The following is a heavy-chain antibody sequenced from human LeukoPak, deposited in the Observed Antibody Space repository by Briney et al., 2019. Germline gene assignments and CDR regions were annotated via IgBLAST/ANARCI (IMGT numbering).Heavy chain of an antibody. CDR2: IYHSGST. CDR3: ARIYCSSTTCYVGVDY. CDR1: GGSISSGGDY. J-gene: IGHJ4*02. V-gene: IGHV4-30-2*01. Sequence: SETLSLTCSVSGGSISSGGDYWSWIRQPPGKALEWIGYIYHSGSTYYNPSLKSRVTISVDRSKNQFSLKLSSVTAADTAMYYCARIYCSSTTCYVGVDYWGQGTLVTVSS. D-gene: IGHD2-2*01.